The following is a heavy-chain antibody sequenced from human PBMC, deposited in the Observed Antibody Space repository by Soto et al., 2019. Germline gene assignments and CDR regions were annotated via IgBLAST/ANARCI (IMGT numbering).Heavy chain of an antibody. D-gene: IGHD1-1*01. CDR2: ISYDGNNK. V-gene: IGHV3-30*18. J-gene: IGHJ6*02. CDR1: GFTFSIYA. Sequence: QVQLVESGGGVVQPGRSLRLSCAASGFTFSIYAIHWVRQAPGKGLEWVAVISYDGNNKYYTDSVKGRFTISRDNSKNTVFLQMNSLRAEDTAVYYCAKAFMDWNYYYGVDVWGQGTTVTVSS. CDR3: AKAFMDWNYYYGVDV.